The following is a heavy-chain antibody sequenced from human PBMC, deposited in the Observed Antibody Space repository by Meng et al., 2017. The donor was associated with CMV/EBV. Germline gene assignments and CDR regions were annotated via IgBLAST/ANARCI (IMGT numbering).Heavy chain of an antibody. CDR3: ARVATMVRGVIDY. D-gene: IGHD3-10*01. V-gene: IGHV3-53*01. J-gene: IGHJ4*02. CDR1: GFTVSSNY. Sequence: GESLRLSCAASGFTVSSNYMSWVRQAPGKGLEWVSVIYSGGSTYYPDSVKGRFTISRDNSKNTLYLQMNSLRAEDTAVYYCARVATMVRGVIDYWGQGTLVTVSS. CDR2: IYSGGST.